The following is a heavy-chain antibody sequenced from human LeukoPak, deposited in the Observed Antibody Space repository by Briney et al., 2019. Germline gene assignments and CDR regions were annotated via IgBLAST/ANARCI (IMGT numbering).Heavy chain of an antibody. D-gene: IGHD6-13*01. CDR1: GGSFSGYY. CDR2: INHSGST. J-gene: IGHJ4*02. Sequence: SETLSLTCAVYGGSFSGYYWSWIRQPPGKGLEWIGEINHSGSTNYNPSLKSRVTISVDTSKNQFSLKLSSVTAADTAVYYCARVSEDSSSSTHFDYWGQGTLVTVSS. CDR3: ARVSEDSSSSTHFDY. V-gene: IGHV4-34*01.